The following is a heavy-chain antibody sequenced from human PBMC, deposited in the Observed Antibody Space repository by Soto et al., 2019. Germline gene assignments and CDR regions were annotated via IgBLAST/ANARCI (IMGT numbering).Heavy chain of an antibody. V-gene: IGHV3-74*01. J-gene: IGHJ6*03. CDR2: IKSDGGSA. CDR3: TRGAKGAYYVDV. CDR1: GFTFSDFW. Sequence: EVQLVESGGGLVQPGGSLRLSCAASGFTFSDFWLHWVRQAPEKGLVWVSRIKSDGGSANYADSVKGRFTIFRDNATNTVYLQMDSLRAEDTAVYYCTRGAKGAYYVDVWGKGTTVTVSS. D-gene: IGHD2-21*01.